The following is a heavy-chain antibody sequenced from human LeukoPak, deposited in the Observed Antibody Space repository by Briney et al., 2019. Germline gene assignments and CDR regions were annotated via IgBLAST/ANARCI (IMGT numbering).Heavy chain of an antibody. CDR3: ANPRYDSSGYYYVD. J-gene: IGHJ4*02. V-gene: IGHV1-3*01. CDR2: INGGSGNT. CDR1: GGTFSSYA. D-gene: IGHD3-22*01. Sequence: ASVTVSCKASGGTFSSYAISWVRQAPGQGLDWMGWINGGSGNTKYSPEFQGRVTITRDTSASTAYMELSSLRSEDTAVYYCANPRYDSSGYYYVDWGQGTLVTVSS.